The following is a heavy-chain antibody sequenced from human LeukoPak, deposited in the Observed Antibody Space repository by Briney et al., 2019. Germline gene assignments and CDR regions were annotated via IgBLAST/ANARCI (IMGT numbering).Heavy chain of an antibody. V-gene: IGHV3-30-3*01. CDR1: GFTFRNYV. CDR3: AREGYYGSGSPPSLYFDY. Sequence: PGGSLRLSCAASGFTFRNYVIHWVRQAPGKGLEWVAVTSSDLNVKLYADSVKGRFTISRDNSRSTLYLQMNSLRPEDTAIYYCAREGYYGSGSPPSLYFDYWGQGTLVTGSS. J-gene: IGHJ4*02. D-gene: IGHD3-10*01. CDR2: TSSDLNVK.